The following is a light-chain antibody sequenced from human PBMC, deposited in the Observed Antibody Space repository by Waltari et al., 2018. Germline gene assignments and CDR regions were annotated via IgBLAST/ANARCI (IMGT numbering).Light chain of an antibody. CDR1: SSDVGGYNY. CDR2: DVL. Sequence: QSALTQPASVSGSPGQSITISCTGTSSDVGGYNYVSWYQQHPGKATKLMIYDVLKRPSGVSNRFSCSKSGNTASLTISGLQAEDEADYYCCSYAGSSTFVVFGGGTKLTVL. J-gene: IGLJ2*01. V-gene: IGLV2-23*02. CDR3: CSYAGSSTFVV.